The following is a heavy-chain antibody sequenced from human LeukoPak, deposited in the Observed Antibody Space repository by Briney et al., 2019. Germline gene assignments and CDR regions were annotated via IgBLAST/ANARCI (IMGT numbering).Heavy chain of an antibody. CDR2: INPNSGGT. D-gene: IGHD6-19*01. V-gene: IGHV1-2*02. J-gene: IGHJ5*02. CDR3: ARGNTNSGWYTWFDL. CDR1: GYTFTGYY. Sequence: GASVKVSCKASGYTFTGYYIHWVRQAPGQGLEWMGWINPNSGGTNYAQKFQGRVTMTRDTSISTAYMELSRLRSDDTAVYYCARGNTNSGWYTWFDLWGQGTLVTVSS.